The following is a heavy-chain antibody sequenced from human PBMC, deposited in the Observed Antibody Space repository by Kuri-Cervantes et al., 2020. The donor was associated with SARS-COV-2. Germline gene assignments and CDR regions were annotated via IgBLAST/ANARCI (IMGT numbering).Heavy chain of an antibody. V-gene: IGHV3-21*04. CDR1: GFTFSSYS. D-gene: IGHD3-3*01. Sequence: GGSLRLSCAASGFTFSSYSMNWVRQAPGKGLEWVSSISSSSSYIYYADSVKGRFTISRDNAKNSLYLQMNSLRAEDTAVYYCARGNYDFWSGPKALLYYFDYWGQGTLVTVSS. J-gene: IGHJ4*02. CDR2: ISSSSSYI. CDR3: ARGNYDFWSGPKALLYYFDY.